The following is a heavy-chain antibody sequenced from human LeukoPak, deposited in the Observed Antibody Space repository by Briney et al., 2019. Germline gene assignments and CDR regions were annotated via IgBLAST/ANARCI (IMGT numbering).Heavy chain of an antibody. CDR3: ARDRDGSFDY. CDR1: GFTVNSNY. D-gene: IGHD1-26*01. Sequence: GGSLRLSCAASGFTVNSNYMSWVRQAPGKGLEWVSVIYSGGSTYYADSVKGRFTISRDNSKNTLYLQMNSLRAEDTAVYYCARDRDGSFDYWGQGTLVTVSS. J-gene: IGHJ4*02. V-gene: IGHV3-66*01. CDR2: IYSGGST.